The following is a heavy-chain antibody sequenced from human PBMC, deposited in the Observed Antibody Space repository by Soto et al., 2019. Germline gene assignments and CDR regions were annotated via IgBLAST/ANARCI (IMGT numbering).Heavy chain of an antibody. CDR2: ISTTGSNT. J-gene: IGHJ3*01. CDR3: ARGGRPDF. Sequence: QVQVVESGGGLVKPGEALRLSCAASGFTFSDSYMSWIRQAPGKGLEWVSHISTTGSNTHYADSGKGRFTISRDNAKNSLYLQTNSLRAEYTAVYYCARGGRPDFWGQGTMVTVS. V-gene: IGHV3-11*01. D-gene: IGHD2-15*01. CDR1: GFTFSDSY.